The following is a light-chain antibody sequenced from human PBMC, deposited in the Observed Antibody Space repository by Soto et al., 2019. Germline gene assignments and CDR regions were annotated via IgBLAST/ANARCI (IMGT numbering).Light chain of an antibody. CDR3: QQSYSTTKWT. V-gene: IGKV1-39*01. CDR1: QSISSY. Sequence: DIQMTQSPSSLSASVGDRVTITCRASQSISSYLNWYQQKPGKAPKHLIYAASSLQSGVPSRFSGSGTGTDFTLHINSMQPEDFATYHCQQSYSTTKWTFGQGTKVENK. J-gene: IGKJ1*01. CDR2: AAS.